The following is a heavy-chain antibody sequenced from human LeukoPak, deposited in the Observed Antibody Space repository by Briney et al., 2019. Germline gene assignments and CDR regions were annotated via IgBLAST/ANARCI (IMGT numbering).Heavy chain of an antibody. CDR3: AGRGGLYDSSGYPDY. D-gene: IGHD3-22*01. J-gene: IGHJ4*02. V-gene: IGHV4-34*01. Sequence: SDTLSLTCAVYGGSFSGYYWSWIRQPPGKGLEWIGEINHSGSTNYNPSLKSRVTISVDTSKNQFSLRLSSVTAADTAVYYCAGRGGLYDSSGYPDYWGQGTLVTVSS. CDR2: INHSGST. CDR1: GGSFSGYY.